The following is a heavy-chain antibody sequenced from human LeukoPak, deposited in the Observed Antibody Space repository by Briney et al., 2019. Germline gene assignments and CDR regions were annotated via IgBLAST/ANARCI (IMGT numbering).Heavy chain of an antibody. CDR3: ARDTYSSNWPSYYYYGMDV. V-gene: IGHV1-18*01. CDR2: ISAYNGHT. J-gene: IGHJ6*02. D-gene: IGHD6-13*01. CDR1: GYTFTSYG. Sequence: GASVKVSCKASGYTFTSYGISWVRQAPGQGLEWMGWISAYNGHTNYAQNLQGRVTMTTDTSTSTAYMELWSLRSDDTAVYYCARDTYSSNWPSYYYYGMDVWGQGTTVTVSS.